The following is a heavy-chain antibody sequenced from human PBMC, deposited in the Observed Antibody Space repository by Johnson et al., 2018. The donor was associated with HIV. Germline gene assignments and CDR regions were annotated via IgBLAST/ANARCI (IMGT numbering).Heavy chain of an antibody. Sequence: VQLVESGGGVVRPGGSLRLSCAASGFTVSSNYMNWVRQAPGKGLEWVSVIYSGGSTYYADSVKGRFTISRDNSKNTLYLQMNSLRAEDTAVYYCARDHSRDEAFDIWGQGTMVTVSP. J-gene: IGHJ3*02. V-gene: IGHV3-66*01. CDR1: GFTVSSNY. CDR2: IYSGGST. CDR3: ARDHSRDEAFDI. D-gene: IGHD5-24*01.